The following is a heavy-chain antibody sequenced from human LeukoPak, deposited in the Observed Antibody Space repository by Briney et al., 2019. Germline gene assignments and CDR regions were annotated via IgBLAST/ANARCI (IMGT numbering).Heavy chain of an antibody. J-gene: IGHJ4*02. CDR1: GGTFSSYA. CDR3: ARGYSSGWFEGFDY. Sequence: ASVTVSCKASGGTFSSYAISWVRQAPGQGLEWMGGIIPIFGTANYAQKFQGRVTITADESTSTAYMELSSLRSEDTAVYYCARGYSSGWFEGFDYWGQGTLVTVSS. V-gene: IGHV1-69*13. CDR2: IIPIFGTA. D-gene: IGHD6-19*01.